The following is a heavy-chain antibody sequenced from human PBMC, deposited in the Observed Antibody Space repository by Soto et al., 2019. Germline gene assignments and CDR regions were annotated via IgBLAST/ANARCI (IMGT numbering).Heavy chain of an antibody. CDR2: ISGSGGST. V-gene: IGHV3-23*01. CDR1: GFTFSSYA. D-gene: IGHD6-19*01. CDR3: AKVAVVPVAGTEYFDY. J-gene: IGHJ4*02. Sequence: GGSLRLSCAASGFTFSSYAMSWVRQAPGKGLEWVSAISGSGGSTYYADSVKGRFTISRDNSKNTLYLQMNSLRAEDTAVYYCAKVAVVPVAGTEYFDYWGQGTLVTVSS.